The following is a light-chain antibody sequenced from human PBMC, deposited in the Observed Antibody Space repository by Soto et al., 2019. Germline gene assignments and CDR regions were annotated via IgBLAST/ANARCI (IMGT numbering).Light chain of an antibody. CDR3: AAWDDSLNAFFV. V-gene: IGLV1-47*01. CDR2: RDD. CDR1: SSNIETNY. Sequence: QSVLTQPPSASGTPGQRVSISCSGGSSNIETNYVYWYQHPPGAAPRLLIFRDDHRPAGVPVRFSASKSGTSASLAINGLRSEDEADYYCAAWDDSLNAFFVFGTGTKVTVL. J-gene: IGLJ1*01.